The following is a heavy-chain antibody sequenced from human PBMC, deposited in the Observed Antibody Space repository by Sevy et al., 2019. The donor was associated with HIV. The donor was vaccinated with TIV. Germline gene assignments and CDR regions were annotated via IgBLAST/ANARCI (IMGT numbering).Heavy chain of an antibody. CDR3: AKDGHYYDSSADYLNYFDY. CDR1: GFTFSSYA. D-gene: IGHD3-22*01. J-gene: IGHJ4*02. V-gene: IGHV3-23*01. CDR2: ISGSAGST. Sequence: GGSLRLSCAASGFTFSSYAMGWVRQAPGKGLEWVSPISGSAGSTYYADSVKGGFTISRDNSKNTLYLLLNSLRAEDTAVYYCAKDGHYYDSSADYLNYFDYWGQGTLVTVSS.